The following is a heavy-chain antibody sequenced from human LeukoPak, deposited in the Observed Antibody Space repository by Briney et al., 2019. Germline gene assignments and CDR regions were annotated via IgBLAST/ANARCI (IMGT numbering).Heavy chain of an antibody. CDR2: ISSSGSHI. CDR3: AKDSKIVGATFRSYHYMDV. Sequence: GGSLRLSCAASGFTFSTYSMNWVRQAPGKGLEWVSSISSSGSHIYYADSVKGRFTISRDNSKNTLYLQMNSLRAEDTAVYYCAKDSKIVGATFRSYHYMDVWGKGTAVTVSS. CDR1: GFTFSTYS. D-gene: IGHD1-26*01. J-gene: IGHJ6*03. V-gene: IGHV3-21*04.